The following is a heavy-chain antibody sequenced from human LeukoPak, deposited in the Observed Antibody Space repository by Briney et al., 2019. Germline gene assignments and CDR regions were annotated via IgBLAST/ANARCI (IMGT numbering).Heavy chain of an antibody. CDR3: ARNRRDSSGYYHLDY. CDR1: GFTFSDFY. CDR2: IDTTGTTI. Sequence: PGGSLKLSCAASGFTFSDFYMSWIRQAPGKGLEWVSDIDTTGTTIYFADFVRGRFTISRDNAKDSLYLQMNSLRAEDTAVYYCARNRRDSSGYYHLDYWGQGTLVTVFS. V-gene: IGHV3-11*01. J-gene: IGHJ4*02. D-gene: IGHD3-22*01.